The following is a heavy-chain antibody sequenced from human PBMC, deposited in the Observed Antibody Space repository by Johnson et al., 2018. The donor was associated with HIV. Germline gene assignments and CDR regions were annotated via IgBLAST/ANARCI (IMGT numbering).Heavy chain of an antibody. CDR1: GFTFSNYA. CDR2: IGYDGSNN. D-gene: IGHD2-21*02. CDR3: ARGAVCGGDCYSGAFDI. J-gene: IGHJ3*02. Sequence: QVQLVESGGGLVQPGRSLRLSCAASGFTFSNYAMHWVRQAPGKGLEWVAVIGYDGSNNYCANSVKGRFTFSRDNSKNTLYLQMGSLKAEDMAMSYCARGAVCGGDCYSGAFDIWGQGTMVTVSS. V-gene: IGHV3-33*08.